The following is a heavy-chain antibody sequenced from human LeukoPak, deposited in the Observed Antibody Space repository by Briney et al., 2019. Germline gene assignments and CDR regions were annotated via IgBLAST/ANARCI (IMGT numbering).Heavy chain of an antibody. D-gene: IGHD6-19*01. CDR2: IYYSGST. J-gene: IGHJ4*02. CDR1: GGSISSGGYY. CDR3: ANRIAVAGSPYY. V-gene: IGHV4-39*01. Sequence: SETLSLTCTVSGGSISSGGYYWGWIRQPPGKGLEWIGSIYYSGSTYYNPSLKSRVTISVDTSKNQFSLKLSSVTAADTAVYYCANRIAVAGSPYYWGQGTLVTVSS.